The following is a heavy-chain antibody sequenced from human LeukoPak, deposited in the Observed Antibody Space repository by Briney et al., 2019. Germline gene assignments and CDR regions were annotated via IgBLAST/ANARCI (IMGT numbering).Heavy chain of an antibody. CDR1: GFIFSNYG. CDR2: IKQDGSER. J-gene: IGHJ5*02. D-gene: IGHD4-17*01. V-gene: IGHV3-7*01. CDR3: ERGIDYAWFAP. Sequence: PGGSLRLSCAASGFIFSNYGMCWVRQAPGKGLEWVSHIKQDGSERFYMDSVKGRFTISRDNAKNSLHLQMNSLRAEDTGVFYCERGIDYAWFAPWGQGTLVTVPS.